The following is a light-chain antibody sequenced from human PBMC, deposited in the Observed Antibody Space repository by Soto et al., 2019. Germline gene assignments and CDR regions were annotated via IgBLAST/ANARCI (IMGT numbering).Light chain of an antibody. CDR3: QSYDSSLSAYV. CDR2: GNM. Sequence: QSVLTQPPSVSGAPGQRVTIYCTGTSSNIGAGYPVHWYQQLPGTAPKLLIFGNMNRPSGVPDRFSGSRSGLAITGLQAEDEADYSCQSYDSSLSAYVFGAGTKVTVL. CDR1: SSNIGAGYP. V-gene: IGLV1-40*01. J-gene: IGLJ1*01.